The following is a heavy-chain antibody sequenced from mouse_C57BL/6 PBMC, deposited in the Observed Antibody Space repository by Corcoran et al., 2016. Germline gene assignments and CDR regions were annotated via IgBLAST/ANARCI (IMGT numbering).Heavy chain of an antibody. CDR2: IYWDDDK. CDR3: ARVSYYAMDY. V-gene: IGHV8-12*01. Sequence: QVTLKESGPGILQSSQTLSLTCSFSGFSLSTSGMGVSWIRQPSGKGLEWLAHIYWDDDKRYNQSLKSRLTNSKDTSRNQVFLKITSVDTADTATYYCARVSYYAMDYWGQGTSVTVSS. CDR1: GFSLSTSGMG. J-gene: IGHJ4*01.